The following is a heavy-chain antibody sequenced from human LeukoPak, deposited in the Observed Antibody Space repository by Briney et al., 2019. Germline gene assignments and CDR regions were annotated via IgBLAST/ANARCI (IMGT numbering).Heavy chain of an antibody. J-gene: IGHJ4*02. D-gene: IGHD2-8*01. V-gene: IGHV1-18*01. CDR2: ISAYNGDT. Sequence: ASVKVSCKTSGYTFSNYGINWVRQAPGQGLEWVGWISAYNGDTNSAQKLQGRVTMTTDTYTNTAYMELRSLRSDDTAVYYCAGSLGYCTSNVCYLKYWGQGTLVTVSS. CDR1: GYTFSNYG. CDR3: AGSLGYCTSNVCYLKY.